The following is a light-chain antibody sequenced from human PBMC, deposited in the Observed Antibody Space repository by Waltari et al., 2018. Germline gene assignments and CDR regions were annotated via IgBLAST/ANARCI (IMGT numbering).Light chain of an antibody. CDR1: QSVLYSSHNKKY. CDR2: WAS. Sequence: DIVMTQSPDSLAVSLGERATINCKSSQSVLYSSHNKKYLAWYQQKPVQTPKLLLYWASTRESGVPARFSGSGSGTDFTLTISSLQAEDVAVYYCQQYYSTLLTFGGGTK. V-gene: IGKV4-1*01. CDR3: QQYYSTLLT. J-gene: IGKJ4*01.